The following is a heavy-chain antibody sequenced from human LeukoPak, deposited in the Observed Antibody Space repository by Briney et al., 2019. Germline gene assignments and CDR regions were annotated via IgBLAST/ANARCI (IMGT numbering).Heavy chain of an antibody. D-gene: IGHD3-16*01. J-gene: IGHJ5*02. CDR1: GYTFTSYD. Sequence: ASVKVSCTASGYTFTSYDINWVRQATGQGLEWMGWMNPNSGSTGYAQKFQGRVTMTRNTSISTAYMELSSLRSEDTAVYYCARGVRSRGLPRRGYNWFDPWGQGTLVTVSS. CDR3: ARGVRSRGLPRRGYNWFDP. V-gene: IGHV1-8*01. CDR2: MNPNSGST.